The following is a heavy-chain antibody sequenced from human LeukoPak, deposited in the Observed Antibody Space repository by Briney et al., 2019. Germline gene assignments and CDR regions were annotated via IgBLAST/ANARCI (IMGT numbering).Heavy chain of an antibody. CDR1: GCTFSSYA. J-gene: IGHJ4*02. CDR2: IIPIFGTA. Sequence: ASVTLSCKASGCTFSSYAIRWVREAPGQGLEWMGGIIPIFGTANYAQKFQARVTITTIELTSTDYMVLSSLRSEDTAEYYCARARCSDGIGYYSFDYWGQGTLVTVSS. D-gene: IGHD2-15*01. CDR3: ARARCSDGIGYYSFDY. V-gene: IGHV1-69*05.